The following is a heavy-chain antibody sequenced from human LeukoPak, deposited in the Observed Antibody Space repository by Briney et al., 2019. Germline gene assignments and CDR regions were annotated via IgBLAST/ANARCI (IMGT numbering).Heavy chain of an antibody. J-gene: IGHJ4*02. Sequence: GGSLRLSCAASGFTVSSNYMSWVRQAPGKGLEWISVIYSGGSTYYADSVKGRFTISRDNSKNTLYLQMNSLRVEDTAVYYCASGYSYGSVDYWGQGTLVTVSS. CDR3: ASGYSYGSVDY. V-gene: IGHV3-66*01. CDR2: IYSGGST. CDR1: GFTVSSNY. D-gene: IGHD5-18*01.